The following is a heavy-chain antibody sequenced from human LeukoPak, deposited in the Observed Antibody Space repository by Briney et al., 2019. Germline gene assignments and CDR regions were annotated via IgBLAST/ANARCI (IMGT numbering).Heavy chain of an antibody. V-gene: IGHV3-30*03. J-gene: IGHJ4*02. CDR2: ISYDGSNK. Sequence: PGGSLRLSRVVSGLTFSNYCMTWVRQAPGKGLEWVAVISYDGSNKYYADSVKGRFTISRDNSKNTLYLQMNSLRAEDTAVYYCARSPYSSGWYGVGYWGQGTLVTVSS. D-gene: IGHD6-19*01. CDR1: GLTFSNYC. CDR3: ARSPYSSGWYGVGY.